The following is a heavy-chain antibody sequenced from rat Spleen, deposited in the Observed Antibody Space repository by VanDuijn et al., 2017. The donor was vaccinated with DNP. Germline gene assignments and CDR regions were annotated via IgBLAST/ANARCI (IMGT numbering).Heavy chain of an antibody. CDR1: GFTFSDYS. V-gene: IGHV5-7*01. CDR2: ISYYGTST. Sequence: EVQLVESGGGLVQPGRSLRLSCAASGFTFSDYSMAWVRQAPKRGLEWVATISYYGTSTYYPDSVKGRFTISRDDAKSILYLQMDSLRSEDTATYYCARRGYGYNYFDYWGQGVMVTVSS. D-gene: IGHD4-1*01. CDR3: ARRGYGYNYFDY. J-gene: IGHJ2*01.